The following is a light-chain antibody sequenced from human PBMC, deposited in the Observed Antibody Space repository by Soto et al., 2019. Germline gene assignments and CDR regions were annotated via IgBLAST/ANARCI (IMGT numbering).Light chain of an antibody. CDR3: QKYDSAPWT. Sequence: DIQMTQSPSSLSASVRDRVTITCRASQGISNYLAWYKQKPGKVPKLLIYAASTLQSGVPSRFSGSGSGTDFTLTISSLQPEDVATYYCQKYDSAPWTFGQGNTGEIK. CDR1: QGISNY. V-gene: IGKV1-27*01. CDR2: AAS. J-gene: IGKJ1*01.